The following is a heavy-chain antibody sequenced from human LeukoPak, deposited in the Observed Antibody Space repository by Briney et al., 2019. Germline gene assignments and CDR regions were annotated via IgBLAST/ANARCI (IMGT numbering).Heavy chain of an antibody. D-gene: IGHD6-13*01. CDR2: ISGSGGST. CDR1: GFTFSSYA. Sequence: AGGSLRLSCAASGFTFSSYAMSWVRQAPGKGLAWASAISGSGGSTYYADSVKGRFTISRDNSKNTLYLQMNSLRAEDTAVYYCAGGRGAAAGKFDYWGQGTLVTVSS. J-gene: IGHJ4*02. V-gene: IGHV3-23*01. CDR3: AGGRGAAAGKFDY.